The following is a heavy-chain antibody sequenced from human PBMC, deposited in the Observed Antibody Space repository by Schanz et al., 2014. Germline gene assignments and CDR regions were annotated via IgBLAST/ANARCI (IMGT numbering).Heavy chain of an antibody. V-gene: IGHV4-31*03. Sequence: QVQLQESGPGLVRPSQTLSLTCTVSGDSISSGSYYWSWIRQHPGKGLEWIGYIYFNGITYYKPSLKARLIISVDTSKNQFSLKLSSVTAADTAVYYCARVGRSSSSPHGSSGDYWGQGTLVAVSS. D-gene: IGHD6-6*01. J-gene: IGHJ4*02. CDR2: IYFNGIT. CDR3: ARVGRSSSSPHGSSGDY. CDR1: GDSISSGSYY.